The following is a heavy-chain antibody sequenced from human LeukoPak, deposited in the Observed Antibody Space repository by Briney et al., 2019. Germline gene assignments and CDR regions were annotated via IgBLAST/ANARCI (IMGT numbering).Heavy chain of an antibody. D-gene: IGHD2-15*01. Sequence: ASVTVSCKVSGHSLIELSMHWVRQAPGKGLEWLGGFDPEEGRIIYAQKLQGRLTMTEDTSTDTAHMELTSLRSEDTAMYYCATLKDHVVTGAGTGTNHYWGQGTLVTVSS. CDR3: ATLKDHVVTGAGTGTNHY. CDR2: FDPEEGRI. V-gene: IGHV1-24*01. J-gene: IGHJ4*02. CDR1: GHSLIELS.